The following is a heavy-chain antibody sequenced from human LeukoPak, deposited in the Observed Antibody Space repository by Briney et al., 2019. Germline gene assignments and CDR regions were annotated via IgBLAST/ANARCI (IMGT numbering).Heavy chain of an antibody. J-gene: IGHJ4*02. CDR1: GFTFSSYA. Sequence: AGGSLRLSCAASGFTFSSYAMSWVRQAPGKGLEWVSAISGSGGSTYYADPVKGRFTISRDNSKNTLYLQMNSLRAEDTAVYYCAKDPSYYDFWSGYYLYFDYWGQGTLVTVSS. CDR2: ISGSGGST. D-gene: IGHD3-3*01. V-gene: IGHV3-23*01. CDR3: AKDPSYYDFWSGYYLYFDY.